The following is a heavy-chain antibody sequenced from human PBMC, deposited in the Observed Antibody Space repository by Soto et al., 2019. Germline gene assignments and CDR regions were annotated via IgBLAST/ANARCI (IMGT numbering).Heavy chain of an antibody. Sequence: EVQLLESGGGLVQPGGSLRLSCAASGFTFSNYAMSWVRQAPGKGLEWVSAISGSGGSTYYADSVKGRFSISRDNSKNTLYLRMNSLRAEDTAVFYCAKDRAIRPGTDFAYWGQGTLVTVSS. J-gene: IGHJ4*02. D-gene: IGHD1-7*01. CDR3: AKDRAIRPGTDFAY. CDR1: GFTFSNYA. V-gene: IGHV3-23*01. CDR2: ISGSGGST.